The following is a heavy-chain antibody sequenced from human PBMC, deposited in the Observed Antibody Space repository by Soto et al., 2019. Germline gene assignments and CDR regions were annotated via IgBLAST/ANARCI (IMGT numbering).Heavy chain of an antibody. J-gene: IGHJ4*02. CDR3: AGPYSGYDFDYFDY. CDR2: VIPIFGTA. CDR1: GCTFSSYA. D-gene: IGHD5-12*01. Sequence: SVKVSCKASGCTFSSYAISCVRQAPGQGLEWMGGVIPIFGTANYAQKFQGRVTITADESTSTAYMELSSLRSEDTAVYYCAGPYSGYDFDYFDYWGQRTLVTVS. V-gene: IGHV1-69*13.